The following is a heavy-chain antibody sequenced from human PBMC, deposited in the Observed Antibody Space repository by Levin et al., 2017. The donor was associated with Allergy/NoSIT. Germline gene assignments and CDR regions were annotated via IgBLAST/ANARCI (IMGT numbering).Heavy chain of an antibody. CDR2: IWYDGSNK. Sequence: TGGSLRLSCAASGFTFSSYGMHWVRQAPGKGLEWVAVIWYDGSNKYYADSVKGRFTISRDNSKNTLYLQMNSLRAEDTAVFYCARDRVTGYSSGVGDYWGQGTLVTVSS. CDR1: GFTFSSYG. CDR3: ARDRVTGYSSGVGDY. D-gene: IGHD6-19*01. J-gene: IGHJ4*02. V-gene: IGHV3-33*01.